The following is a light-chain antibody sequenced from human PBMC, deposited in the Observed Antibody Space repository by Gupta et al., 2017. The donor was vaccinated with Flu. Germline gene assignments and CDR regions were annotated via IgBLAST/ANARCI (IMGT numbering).Light chain of an antibody. CDR3: AAWDDSLNGHYV. CDR2: GNK. CDR1: SSTIGSNT. Sequence: QPVLAQPPSASGTPGQRVTISCYGRSSTIGSNTVNWYQQVPGTAPKLLIYGNKQRPSGVPDRFSGSKSGTSASLAISGLQSEDEADYYCAAWDDSLNGHYVFGTGTKVTVL. J-gene: IGLJ1*01. V-gene: IGLV1-44*01.